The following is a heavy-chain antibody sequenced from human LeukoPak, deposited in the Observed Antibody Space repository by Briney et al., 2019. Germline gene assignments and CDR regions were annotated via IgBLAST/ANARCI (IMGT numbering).Heavy chain of an antibody. CDR1: GYTFTTYD. D-gene: IGHD3-10*01. CDR3: ARHRVVRGVMGGHWFDP. V-gene: IGHV1-8*03. CDR2: MKPNSGNT. J-gene: IGHJ5*02. Sequence: ASVKVSCKASGYTFTTYDINWVRQATGQGLEWMGWMKPNSGNTGYAQKFQGRVSITRNTSISTAYMELSSLTLDDTAMYYCARHRVVRGVMGGHWFDPWGQGTLVTVSS.